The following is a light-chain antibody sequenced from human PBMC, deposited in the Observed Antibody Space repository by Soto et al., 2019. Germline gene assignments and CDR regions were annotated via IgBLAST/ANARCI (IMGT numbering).Light chain of an antibody. CDR2: VAS. CDR1: QGISNY. CDR3: QKYNSAPWT. V-gene: IGKV1-27*01. Sequence: DIQMTQSPSSLSASVGDRVTITCRASQGISNYLAWYQQQPGKVPKLLIYVASTLQSGVPSRFSGSRSGTDFTLTNSSLQPEDVATYYCQKYNSAPWTFGQGTKVEIK. J-gene: IGKJ1*01.